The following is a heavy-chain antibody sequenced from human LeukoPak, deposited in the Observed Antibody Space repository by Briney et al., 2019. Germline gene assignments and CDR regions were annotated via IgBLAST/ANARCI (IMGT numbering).Heavy chain of an antibody. J-gene: IGHJ4*02. D-gene: IGHD3-10*01. V-gene: IGHV3-23*01. Sequence: PGGSLRLSCAASGFTFSSYAMSWVRQAPGKGLEWVSAISGSGGSTYYTDSVKGRFTISRDNSKNTLYLQMNSLRAEDTAVYYCAKDDFYGSGTYYDYWGQGTLVTVSS. CDR2: ISGSGGST. CDR3: AKDDFYGSGTYYDY. CDR1: GFTFSSYA.